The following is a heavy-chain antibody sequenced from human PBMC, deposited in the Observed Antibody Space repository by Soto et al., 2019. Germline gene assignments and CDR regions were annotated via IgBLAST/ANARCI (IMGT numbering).Heavy chain of an antibody. J-gene: IGHJ4*02. Sequence: QVQLVQSGAEVKKPGASVKVSCKASGYTFTSYGISWVRQAPGQGLEWMGWISAYNGNTNYVQKLQGRVTMTTDTSTSTAYMELRSLRSDDKAVYYCARVGAAAGTGGPFDYWGQGTLVTVSS. D-gene: IGHD6-13*01. CDR1: GYTFTSYG. CDR2: ISAYNGNT. CDR3: ARVGAAAGTGGPFDY. V-gene: IGHV1-18*01.